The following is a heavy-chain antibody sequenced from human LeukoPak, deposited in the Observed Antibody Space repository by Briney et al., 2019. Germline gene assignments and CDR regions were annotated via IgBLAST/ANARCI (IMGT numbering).Heavy chain of an antibody. CDR2: ISHDGSSK. Sequence: GRSLRLSCVAPGFTFSRSGMHWVRQAPGKGLEWVAVISHDGSSKHCADSVKGRFTISRDNSKNTLYLQMNSLRTEDTAVYYCAKDRSSTWSIDYWGQGTLVTVSS. J-gene: IGHJ4*02. V-gene: IGHV3-30*18. CDR1: GFTFSRSG. CDR3: AKDRSSTWSIDY. D-gene: IGHD6-13*01.